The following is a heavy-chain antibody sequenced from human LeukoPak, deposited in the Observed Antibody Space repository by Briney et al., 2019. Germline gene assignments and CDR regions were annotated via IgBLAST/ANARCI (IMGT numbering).Heavy chain of an antibody. D-gene: IGHD3-3*01. CDR2: IWYDGSNK. Sequence: QPGGSLRLSCAASGFTFSSYGMHWVRQAPGKGLEWVAVIWYDGSNKYYADSVKGRFTISRDNSKNTLYLQMNSLRAEDTAVYYCARDQVHDFWSGYYYYYYGMDVWGQGTTVTVSS. CDR1: GFTFSSYG. CDR3: ARDQVHDFWSGYYYYYYGMDV. V-gene: IGHV3-33*01. J-gene: IGHJ6*02.